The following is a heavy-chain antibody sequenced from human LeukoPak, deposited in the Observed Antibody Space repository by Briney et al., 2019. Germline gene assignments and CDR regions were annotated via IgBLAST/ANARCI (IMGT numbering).Heavy chain of an antibody. CDR2: ISYDGSNK. V-gene: IGHV3-30*18. D-gene: IGHD2-2*02. J-gene: IGHJ3*02. CDR1: GFTFSAYG. Sequence: PGKSLRLSCAASGFTFSAYGMHWVRLAPGKGLEWVAVISYDGSNKYYADSVKGRFTISRDNSKNTLYLQMNSLRAEDTAVYYCAKVFNRYCSTTSCYMAAFDIWGQGTMVTGSS. CDR3: AKVFNRYCSTTSCYMAAFDI.